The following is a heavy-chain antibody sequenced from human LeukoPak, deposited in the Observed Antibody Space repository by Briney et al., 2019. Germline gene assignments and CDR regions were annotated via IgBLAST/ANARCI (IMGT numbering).Heavy chain of an antibody. CDR1: GGSFSGYY. CDR2: INHSGST. CDR3: ARHGSGSLLYYYYMDV. D-gene: IGHD1-26*01. J-gene: IGHJ6*03. Sequence: PSETLSLTCAVYGGSFSGYYWSWIRQPPGKGLEWIGEINHSGSTNYNPSLKSRVTISVDTSKNQFSLKLSSVTAADTAVYYCARHGSGSLLYYYYMDVWGKGTTVTVSS. V-gene: IGHV4-34*01.